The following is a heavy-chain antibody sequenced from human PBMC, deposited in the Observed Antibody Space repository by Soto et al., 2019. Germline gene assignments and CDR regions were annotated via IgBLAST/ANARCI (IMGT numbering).Heavy chain of an antibody. V-gene: IGHV1-69*01. D-gene: IGHD2-15*01. CDR3: ARSQGGSSSLDIYYYYYYGMDV. CDR1: GGTFSSYA. CDR2: IIPIFGTA. J-gene: IGHJ6*02. Sequence: QVQLVQSGAEVKKPGSSVKVSCKAPGGTFSSYAISWVRQAPGQGLEWMGGIIPIFGTAKYAQKLQGRAKITADESTSTAYMELSSLRSEDTDVYYCARSQGGSSSLDIYYYYYYGMDVWGQGTTVTVSS.